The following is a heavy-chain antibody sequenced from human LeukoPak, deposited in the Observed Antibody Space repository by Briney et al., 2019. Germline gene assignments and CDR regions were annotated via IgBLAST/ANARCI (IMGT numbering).Heavy chain of an antibody. CDR2: INTNTGNP. CDR3: ARATRYSSSWSISKPYYGMDV. Sequence: ASVKVSCKASGYTFTSYAMNWVRQAPGQGLEWMGWINTNTGNPTYAQGFTGRFVFSLDTSVSTAYLQISSLKAEDTAVYYCARATRYSSSWSISKPYYGMDVWGQGTTVTVSS. V-gene: IGHV7-4-1*02. D-gene: IGHD6-13*01. CDR1: GYTFTSYA. J-gene: IGHJ6*02.